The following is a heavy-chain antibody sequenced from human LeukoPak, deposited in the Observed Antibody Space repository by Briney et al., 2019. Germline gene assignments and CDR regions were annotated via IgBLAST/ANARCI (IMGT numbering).Heavy chain of an antibody. CDR3: ARTTSIAARHLYY. J-gene: IGHJ4*02. CDR1: GGSFSGYY. Sequence: SETLSLTCAVYGGSFSGYYWSWIRQPPGKGLEWIGEINHSGSTNYNPSLKSRATISVDTSKNQFSLKLSSVTAADTAVYYCARTTSIAARHLYYWGQGTLVTVSS. CDR2: INHSGST. D-gene: IGHD6-6*01. V-gene: IGHV4-34*01.